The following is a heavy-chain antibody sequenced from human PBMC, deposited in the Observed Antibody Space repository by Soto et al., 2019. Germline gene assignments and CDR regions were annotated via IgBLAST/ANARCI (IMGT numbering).Heavy chain of an antibody. CDR3: ASAPSNGFDI. J-gene: IGHJ3*02. CDR2: IWYDGSNK. V-gene: IGHV3-33*01. CDR1: GFTFRSYG. Sequence: QRQLVESGGGVVRPGRSLRLSCAASGFTFRSYGRHWFGRAQGKGLEWVAVIWYDGSNKYYADSVKGRFTISRDNSKNMVYLQMNSLRAEDTAVYYCASAPSNGFDIWGQGTMVTVSS.